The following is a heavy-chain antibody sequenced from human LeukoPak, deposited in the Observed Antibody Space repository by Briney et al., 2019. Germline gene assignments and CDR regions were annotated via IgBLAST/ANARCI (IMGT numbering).Heavy chain of an antibody. CDR2: MNPNSGNT. Sequence: GASVKVSCKASGYTFTSYDINWVRQATGQGLEWMGWMNPNSGNTGYAQKFQGRVTITRNTSISTAYMELSSLRSEDTAVYYCARVGGLRYFDWLLGRDYYYYYYMDVWGKGTTVTVSS. CDR3: ARVGGLRYFDWLLGRDYYYYYYMDV. V-gene: IGHV1-8*03. J-gene: IGHJ6*03. CDR1: GYTFTSYD. D-gene: IGHD3-9*01.